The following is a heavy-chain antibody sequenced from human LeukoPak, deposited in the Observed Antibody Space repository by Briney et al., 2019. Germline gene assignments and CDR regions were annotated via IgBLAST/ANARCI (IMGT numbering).Heavy chain of an antibody. J-gene: IGHJ4*02. CDR3: ARRLYCSSTSCLNYFGY. V-gene: IGHV3-21*01. CDR1: GFTFSSYS. CDR2: ISSSSSYI. Sequence: GGSLRSPCAASGFTFSSYSMNWVRQAPGKGLEWVSSISSSSSYIYYADSVKGRFTISRDNAKNSLYLQMNSLRAEDTAVYYCARRLYCSSTSCLNYFGYWGQGPLLSVSS. D-gene: IGHD2-2*01.